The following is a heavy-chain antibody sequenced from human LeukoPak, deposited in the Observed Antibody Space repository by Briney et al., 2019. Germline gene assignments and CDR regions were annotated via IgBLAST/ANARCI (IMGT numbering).Heavy chain of an antibody. CDR1: GYTFTSYG. D-gene: IGHD3-10*01. CDR2: ISAYNGNT. J-gene: IGHJ5*02. Sequence: ASVKVSCKASGYTFTSYGISWVRQAPGQGLEWMGWISAYNGNTNYAQKLQGRVTMTTDTSTSTAYMELRSLRSDDTAVYYCARDQAFPWLGESVEPNWFDPWGQGTLVTVSS. CDR3: ARDQAFPWLGESVEPNWFDP. V-gene: IGHV1-18*01.